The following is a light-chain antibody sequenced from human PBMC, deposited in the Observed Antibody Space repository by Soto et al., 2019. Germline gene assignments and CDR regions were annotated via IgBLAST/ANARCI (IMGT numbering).Light chain of an antibody. CDR2: RNN. Sequence: QSVLTQPPSASGTPGQRVTISCSGSSSNIGSNYVYWYQQLPGTAPKLLIYRNNQRPSGVPDRFSGSKSGTSASRAISGLRSEDEADYYCAAWDDSLSGPRYVFGTGTKLTVL. V-gene: IGLV1-47*01. CDR1: SSNIGSNY. CDR3: AAWDDSLSGPRYV. J-gene: IGLJ1*01.